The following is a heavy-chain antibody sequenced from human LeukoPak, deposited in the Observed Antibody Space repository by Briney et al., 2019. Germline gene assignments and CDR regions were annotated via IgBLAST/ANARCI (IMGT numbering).Heavy chain of an antibody. D-gene: IGHD1-26*01. CDR3: ARCKWELPRPDY. CDR2: INPSGGST. J-gene: IGHJ4*02. Sequence: ASVKVSCKASGYTFNSYYMHWVRQAPGHGREWMGIINPSGGSTSYAQKFQGRVTMTRDTSTSTVYMELSSLRSEDTAVYYCARCKWELPRPDYWGQGTLVTVSS. CDR1: GYTFNSYY. V-gene: IGHV1-46*02.